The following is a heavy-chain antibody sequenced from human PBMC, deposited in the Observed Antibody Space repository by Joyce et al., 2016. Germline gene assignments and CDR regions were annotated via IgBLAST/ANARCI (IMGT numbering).Heavy chain of an antibody. Sequence: EVQLLESGGGLVQPGGSLRLSCGASGFTFSSYAMSGVRQAPGKGLEGVSAISGSGGSKYYADSVKGRFTISRDNSKNTLYLQMNSLRAEDTAVYYCAKSLRDGYNFVDYFDYWGQGTLATVSS. CDR1: GFTFSSYA. V-gene: IGHV3-23*01. D-gene: IGHD5-24*01. CDR2: ISGSGGSK. J-gene: IGHJ4*02. CDR3: AKSLRDGYNFVDYFDY.